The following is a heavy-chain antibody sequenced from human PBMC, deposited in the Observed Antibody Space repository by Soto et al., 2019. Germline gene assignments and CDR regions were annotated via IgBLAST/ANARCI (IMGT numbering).Heavy chain of an antibody. J-gene: IGHJ4*02. CDR3: ARVASDYINAVDH. CDR1: GFIFNAYA. D-gene: IGHD4-4*01. Sequence: EVQLLESGGGLVQPGGSLRLSCAASGFIFNAYAMTWVRQAPGKGLEWVSAIGGSGGNRYYAASVKGRLTISRDNSKDTVDLQMNRLRVEDTAVYYCARVASDYINAVDHWGQGILVTVSS. CDR2: IGGSGGNR. V-gene: IGHV3-23*01.